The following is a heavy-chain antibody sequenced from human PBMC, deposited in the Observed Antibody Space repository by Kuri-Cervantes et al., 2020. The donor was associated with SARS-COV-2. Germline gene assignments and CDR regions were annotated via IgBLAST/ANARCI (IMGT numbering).Heavy chain of an antibody. Sequence: SVKVSCKASGGTFSSYAISWVRQAPGQGLEWMGRIIPIFGTANYAQKFQGRVTITADESTSTAYMELRSLRSDDTAVYYCARGSRGTYYYDSSGYSDDAFDIWGQGTMVTVSS. J-gene: IGHJ3*02. CDR3: ARGSRGTYYYDSSGYSDDAFDI. CDR2: IIPIFGTA. CDR1: GGTFSSYA. V-gene: IGHV1-69*13. D-gene: IGHD3-22*01.